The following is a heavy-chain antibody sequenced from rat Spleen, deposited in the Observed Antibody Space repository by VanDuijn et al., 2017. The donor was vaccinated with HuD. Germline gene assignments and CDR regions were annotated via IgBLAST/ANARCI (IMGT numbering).Heavy chain of an antibody. J-gene: IGHJ2*01. Sequence: EVQLVESGGDLVQPGGSLKLSCAASGFTFSHYDMAWVRQAPTKGLEWIASISTGGGNTYYRDSVKGRFTISRDDAKNTQYLQMDSRRPEDTATYFCARSAYFDYWGQGVMVTVSS. CDR1: GFTFSHYD. CDR2: ISTGGGNT. V-gene: IGHV5S13*01. CDR3: ARSAYFDY.